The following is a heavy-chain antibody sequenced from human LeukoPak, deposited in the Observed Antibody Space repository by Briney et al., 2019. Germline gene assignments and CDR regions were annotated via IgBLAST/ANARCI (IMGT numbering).Heavy chain of an antibody. Sequence: GRSLRLSCAASGFTFDDYAMHWVRQAPGKGLEWVSGISWNSGSIGYADSVKGRFTISRDNAKNSLYLQMNSLRAEDTALYYCAKDSRGYFYSSGSFDYWGQGTLVTVSS. CDR2: ISWNSGSI. J-gene: IGHJ4*02. V-gene: IGHV3-9*01. D-gene: IGHD3-10*01. CDR1: GFTFDDYA. CDR3: AKDSRGYFYSSGSFDY.